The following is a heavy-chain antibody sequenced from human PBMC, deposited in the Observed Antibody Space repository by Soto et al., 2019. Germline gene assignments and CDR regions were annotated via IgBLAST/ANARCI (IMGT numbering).Heavy chain of an antibody. D-gene: IGHD2-21*01. CDR1: GAALNSGNYY. J-gene: IGHJ5*02. V-gene: IGHV4-31*03. CDR3: ARLRIATNNYKWFDP. CDR2: IYVTGAV. Sequence: TLSLTRSVSGAALNSGNYYWSWIRQVPGKGLEWIGHIYVTGAVDYNPSLRDRITISQDMSERQFSLNLRLVTAADTAVYYCARLRIATNNYKWFDPWGQGTLVTVSS.